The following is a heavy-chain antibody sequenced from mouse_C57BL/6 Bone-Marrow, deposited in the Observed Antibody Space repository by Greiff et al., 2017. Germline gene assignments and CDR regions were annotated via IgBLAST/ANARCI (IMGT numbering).Heavy chain of an antibody. CDR1: GFTFSSYG. CDR3: ARPGIYYEYAVWDWYFAV. D-gene: IGHD2-4*01. J-gene: IGHJ1*03. Sequence: EVQLVESGGDLVKPGGSLKLSCAASGFTFSSYGMSWVRQTPDKRLEWVATISSGGSYTYYPDSVKGRFTISRDNAKNTLYLQMSSLKSEDTAMYYCARPGIYYEYAVWDWYFAVWGTGTPVTVSS. V-gene: IGHV5-6*01. CDR2: ISSGGSYT.